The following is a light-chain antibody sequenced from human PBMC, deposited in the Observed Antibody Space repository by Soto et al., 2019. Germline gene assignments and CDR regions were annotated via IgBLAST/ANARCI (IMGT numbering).Light chain of an antibody. J-gene: IGKJ5*01. Sequence: EIVLTQSPGTLSLSPGERATLSCRASQSVSSSYLAWYQQKPGQAPRLLIYGASSRATGIPDRFSGSGSGTDFTLTISRLEPEDVAVYYCQQYGSSPQPITFGQGTRLEIK. CDR3: QQYGSSPQPIT. V-gene: IGKV3-20*01. CDR2: GAS. CDR1: QSVSSSY.